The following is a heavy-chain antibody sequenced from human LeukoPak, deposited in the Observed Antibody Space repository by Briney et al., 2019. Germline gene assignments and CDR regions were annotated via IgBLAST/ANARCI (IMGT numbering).Heavy chain of an antibody. Sequence: SGGSLRLSCAASGFTFSSYAMHWVRQAPGKGLEWVAVIWYDGSDKYYADSVKGRFTISRDNSKNTLYLQMNSLRAEDTAVYYCARVLDTAGIGYWGQGTLVTVSS. V-gene: IGHV3-33*08. CDR1: GFTFSSYA. J-gene: IGHJ4*02. D-gene: IGHD5-18*01. CDR2: IWYDGSDK. CDR3: ARVLDTAGIGY.